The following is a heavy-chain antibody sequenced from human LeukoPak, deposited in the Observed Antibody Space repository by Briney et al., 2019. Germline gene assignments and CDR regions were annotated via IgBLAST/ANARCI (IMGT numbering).Heavy chain of an antibody. CDR1: GYTFTGYY. CDR2: INPNSGGT. J-gene: IGHJ6*03. CDR3: AKGSGCSSTSSPYYYMVV. V-gene: IGHV1-2*02. D-gene: IGHD2-2*01. Sequence: ALVKLSCNASGYTFTGYYMHWVRQAPGQGLESVGWINPNSGGTNYAQKFQGRVNMTRDTSISTAYMELSRLRPDDTDVYYCAKGSGCSSTSSPYYYMVVCGEGTPVTVSS.